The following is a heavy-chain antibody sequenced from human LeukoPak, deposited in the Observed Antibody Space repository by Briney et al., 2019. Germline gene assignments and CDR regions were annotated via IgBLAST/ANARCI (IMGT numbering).Heavy chain of an antibody. V-gene: IGHV1-2*02. CDR3: ARQHSSGWYFNYYYMDV. D-gene: IGHD6-19*01. CDR2: INPNSGGT. CDR1: GYTFTGYY. Sequence: ASVKVSCKASGYTFTGYYMHWLRQAPGQGLEWMGWINPNSGGTNYAQQFQGRVTMTRNTSISTAYMGLSSLRSEDTAVYYCARQHSSGWYFNYYYMDVWGKGTTVTVSS. J-gene: IGHJ6*03.